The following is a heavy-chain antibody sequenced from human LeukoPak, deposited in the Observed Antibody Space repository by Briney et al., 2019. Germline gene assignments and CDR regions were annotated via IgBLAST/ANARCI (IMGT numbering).Heavy chain of an antibody. J-gene: IGHJ5*02. D-gene: IGHD4-23*01. CDR3: ARGPMVTVVTPDSWFDP. CDR1: GYTFTSYG. V-gene: IGHV1-18*01. Sequence: GASVKVSCKASGYTFTSYGISWVRQAPGQGLEWMGWISAYNGNTNYAQKFQGRVTITADKSTSTAYMELSSLRSEDTAVYYCARGPMVTVVTPDSWFDPWGQGTLVTVSS. CDR2: ISAYNGNT.